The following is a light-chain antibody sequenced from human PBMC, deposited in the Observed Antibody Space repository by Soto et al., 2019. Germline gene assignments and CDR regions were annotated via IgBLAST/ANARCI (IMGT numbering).Light chain of an antibody. V-gene: IGKV1-33*01. Sequence: DIQMTQSPSSLSASVGDRVTITCQASQDISNYLNWYQQKPGKAPKLLIYDASNLESGVPSRFSGSGSGTEFTLTISSLQPDDFATYHCQQYNTYSLTFGGGTKVDIK. CDR3: QQYNTYSLT. CDR1: QDISNY. J-gene: IGKJ4*01. CDR2: DAS.